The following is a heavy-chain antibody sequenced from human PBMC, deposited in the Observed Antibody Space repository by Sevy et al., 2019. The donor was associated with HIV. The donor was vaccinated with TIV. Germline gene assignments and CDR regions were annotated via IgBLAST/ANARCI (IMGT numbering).Heavy chain of an antibody. V-gene: IGHV5-51*01. CDR2: VHPGDSDT. CDR3: AGLPVAAAGLYYFDY. CDR1: GYSFANNW. J-gene: IGHJ4*02. D-gene: IGHD6-13*01. Sequence: GESLKISCKGSGYSFANNWIGWVRQMPGKGLEWMGIVHPGDSDTTYSPSFQGQVTIPVDKSISTAYLQWNSLKASEAAMYYGAGLPVAAAGLYYFDYWGQGTLVTVSS.